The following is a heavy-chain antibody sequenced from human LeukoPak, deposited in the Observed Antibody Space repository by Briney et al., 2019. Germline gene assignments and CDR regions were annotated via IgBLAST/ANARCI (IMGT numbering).Heavy chain of an antibody. J-gene: IGHJ3*02. CDR1: GGTFSSYA. CDR3: ARDCSGGSCYPSLYAFDI. CDR2: IIPILGIA. Sequence: GASVKVSCKASGGTFSSYAISWVRQAPGQGLEWMGRIIPILGIANYAQKFQGRVMITADKSTSTAYMELSSLRSEDTAVYYCARDCSGGSCYPSLYAFDIWGQGTMVTVSS. D-gene: IGHD2-15*01. V-gene: IGHV1-69*04.